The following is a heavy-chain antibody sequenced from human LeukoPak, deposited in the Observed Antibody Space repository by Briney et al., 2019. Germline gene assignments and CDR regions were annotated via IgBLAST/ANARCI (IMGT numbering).Heavy chain of an antibody. V-gene: IGHV4-34*01. CDR2: INHSGST. CDR3: ARGVCSGGGCYGLFNY. J-gene: IGHJ4*02. D-gene: IGHD2-15*01. Sequence: SETLSLTCAVYGGSFSGYYWSWIRQPPGKGVEWIGEINHSGSTNYNPSLKSRVTISEDTSKNQFSLKLSSVTAADTAVYYCARGVCSGGGCYGLFNYWGQGTLVTVSS. CDR1: GGSFSGYY.